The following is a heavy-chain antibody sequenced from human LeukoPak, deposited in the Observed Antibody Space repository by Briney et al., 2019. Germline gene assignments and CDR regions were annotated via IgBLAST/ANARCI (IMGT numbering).Heavy chain of an antibody. Sequence: PGGSLRLSCAASGFTVSSNYMSWVRQAPGKGLEWVSAISGSGGSTYYADSVKGRFTISRDNSKNTLYLQMNSLRAEDTAVYYCERGSSSGLYDYWGQGTLVTVSS. D-gene: IGHD6-19*01. V-gene: IGHV3-23*01. CDR3: ERGSSSGLYDY. J-gene: IGHJ4*02. CDR1: GFTVSSNY. CDR2: ISGSGGST.